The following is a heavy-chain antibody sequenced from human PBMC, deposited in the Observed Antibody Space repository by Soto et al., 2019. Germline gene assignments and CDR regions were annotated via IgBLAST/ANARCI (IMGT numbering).Heavy chain of an antibody. Sequence: GGSLRLSCAASGFTFSLYWMHWVRQAPGKGLVWVSRINSDGSSTSYADSVKGRFTISRDNAKNTLYLQMNSLRAEDTAVYYCRVPAAIEPYYYGVDVWGQGTTVTVSS. CDR3: RVPAAIEPYYYGVDV. J-gene: IGHJ6*02. V-gene: IGHV3-74*01. CDR2: INSDGSST. CDR1: GFTFSLYW. D-gene: IGHD2-2*02.